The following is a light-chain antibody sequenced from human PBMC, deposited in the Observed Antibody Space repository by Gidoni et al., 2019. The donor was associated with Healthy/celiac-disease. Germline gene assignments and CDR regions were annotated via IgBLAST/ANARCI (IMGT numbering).Light chain of an antibody. Sequence: IQMTQSPSSLSASVGDRVTITCRASQSSSSYLNWYQQKPGKAPKLMTYAASSLQSGVPSRFSGSGYGTDFTLTISSLQPEDFATYYCQQSYSTLFTFGPGTKVDIK. CDR3: QQSYSTLFT. J-gene: IGKJ3*01. CDR2: AAS. V-gene: IGKV1-39*01. CDR1: QSSSSY.